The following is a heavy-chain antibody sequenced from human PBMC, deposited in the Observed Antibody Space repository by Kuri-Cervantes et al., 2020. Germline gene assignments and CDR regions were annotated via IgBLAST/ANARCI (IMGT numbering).Heavy chain of an antibody. D-gene: IGHD3-22*01. J-gene: IGHJ6*02. CDR1: GGSISSGSYY. Sequence: SETLSLTCTVSGGSISSGSYYWSWIRQPAGKGLEWIGRIYTSGSTNYNPSLKSRVTISVDTSKNQFSLKLSSVTAADTAVYYCAREGTIYYYDSSGYSRQNYYYGMDVWGQGTTVTVSS. V-gene: IGHV4-61*02. CDR3: AREGTIYYYDSSGYSRQNYYYGMDV. CDR2: IYTSGST.